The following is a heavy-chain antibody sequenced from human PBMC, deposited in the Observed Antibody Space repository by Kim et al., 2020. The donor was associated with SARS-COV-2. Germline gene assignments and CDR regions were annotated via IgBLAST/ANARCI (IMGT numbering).Heavy chain of an antibody. V-gene: IGHV3-30*04. CDR3: ANPKGGFRELFGPFAG. Sequence: GGSLRLSCAASGFTFSNSAMHWVRLTPGKGLEWVAVIADDGSNRYYVDSVKGRFTISRDNSKNTLYLQMNSLRAEDTAVYYCANPKGGFRELFGPFAGWGQGTLVTVSS. CDR2: IADDGSNR. J-gene: IGHJ4*02. CDR1: GFTFSNSA. D-gene: IGHD3-10*01.